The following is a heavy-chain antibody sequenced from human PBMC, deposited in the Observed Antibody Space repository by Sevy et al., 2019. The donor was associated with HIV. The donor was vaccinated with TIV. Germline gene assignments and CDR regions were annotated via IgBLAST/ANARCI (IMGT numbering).Heavy chain of an antibody. CDR2: ISGSGGST. Sequence: GGSLRLSCAASGFTFSSYAMSWVRQAPGKGLEWVSAISGSGGSTYYADSVKGRFTISRDNPKNTLYLQMNSLRAEDTAVYYCAKNSIAVAGTNLCYWGQGTLVTVSS. CDR3: AKNSIAVAGTNLCY. V-gene: IGHV3-23*01. D-gene: IGHD6-19*01. CDR1: GFTFSSYA. J-gene: IGHJ4*02.